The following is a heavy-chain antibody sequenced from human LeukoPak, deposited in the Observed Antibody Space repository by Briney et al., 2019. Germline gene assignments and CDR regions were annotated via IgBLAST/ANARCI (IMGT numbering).Heavy chain of an antibody. CDR3: ARDRGIVGATPLGY. Sequence: ASVKVSCKASGGTFSSYAISWVRQAPGQGLKWMGGIIPIFGTANYAQKLQGRVTMTTDTSTSTAYMELRSLRSDDTAVYYCARDRGIVGATPLGYWGQGTLVTVSS. J-gene: IGHJ4*02. V-gene: IGHV1-69*05. CDR2: IIPIFGTA. D-gene: IGHD1-26*01. CDR1: GGTFSSYA.